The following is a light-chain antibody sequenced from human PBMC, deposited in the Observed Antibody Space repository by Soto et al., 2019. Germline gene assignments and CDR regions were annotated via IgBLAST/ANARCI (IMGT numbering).Light chain of an antibody. Sequence: EIVLTQSPGTLSLSPGERATLSCRASQSVSSSYLAWYQQKPGQTPRLLIYDASTRATGIPARFSGIGSGTESTLIISSLQSEDFGVYYCQHYKTWPLSFGGGTKVDI. CDR2: DAS. CDR3: QHYKTWPLS. CDR1: QSVSSSY. J-gene: IGKJ4*01. V-gene: IGKV3-15*01.